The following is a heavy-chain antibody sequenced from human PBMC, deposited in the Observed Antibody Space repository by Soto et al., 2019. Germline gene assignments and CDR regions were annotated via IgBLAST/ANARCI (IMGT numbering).Heavy chain of an antibody. CDR1: GVSISTSNW. V-gene: IGHV4-4*02. CDR3: ARGLVLRYFDWPAIDY. Sequence: SETLSLTYAVSGVSISTSNWWSWVRQPPGKGLEWIGEIYHSGSTNYNPSLKSRVTISVDKSKNQFSLKLSSVTAADTAVYYCARGLVLRYFDWPAIDYWGKGTLVTVS. J-gene: IGHJ4*02. CDR2: IYHSGST. D-gene: IGHD3-9*01.